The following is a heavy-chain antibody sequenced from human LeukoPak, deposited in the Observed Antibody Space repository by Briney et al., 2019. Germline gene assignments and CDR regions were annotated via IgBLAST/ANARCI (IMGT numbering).Heavy chain of an antibody. V-gene: IGHV3-21*01. Sequence: PGGSLRLSCAASGFTFSSYSMNWVRQAPGKGLEWVSSISSSSSYIYYADSVKGRFTISRDNAKNTLYLQMNSLRAEDTAVYYCARAPYGGNSAWGGGNYFDYWGQGTLVTVSS. D-gene: IGHD4-23*01. J-gene: IGHJ4*02. CDR1: GFTFSSYS. CDR2: ISSSSSYI. CDR3: ARAPYGGNSAWGGGNYFDY.